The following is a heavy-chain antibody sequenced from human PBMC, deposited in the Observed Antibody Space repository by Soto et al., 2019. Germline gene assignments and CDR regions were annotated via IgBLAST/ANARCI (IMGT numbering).Heavy chain of an antibody. V-gene: IGHV4-39*01. J-gene: IGHJ4*02. D-gene: IGHD4-17*01. Sequence: QLQLQESGPGLVKPSETLSLTCTVSGDSISGSSYYWGWIRQPPGKGLEWIGNIFYSGSTYYNPSLQSRVTISVDTSKNQFSLKLSSVTAADTAVYFCASRLYYGDYDPHYFDYWGQGTLVTVSS. CDR1: GDSISGSSYY. CDR2: IFYSGST. CDR3: ASRLYYGDYDPHYFDY.